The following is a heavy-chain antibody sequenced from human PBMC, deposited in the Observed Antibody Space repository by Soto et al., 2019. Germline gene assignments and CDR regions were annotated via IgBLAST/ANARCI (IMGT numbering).Heavy chain of an antibody. Sequence: PAGSMRLSCAASGVTFSSYSMNWVRQAPGKGLEWVSSISSSSSYIYYADSVKGRFTISRDNAKNTLYLQLNGLRAEDTAIYYCARDSGYGSTSSVNHYLDFWGHGTLVTVSS. CDR3: ARDSGYGSTSSVNHYLDF. V-gene: IGHV3-21*01. D-gene: IGHD3-10*01. J-gene: IGHJ4*01. CDR2: ISSSSSYI. CDR1: GVTFSSYS.